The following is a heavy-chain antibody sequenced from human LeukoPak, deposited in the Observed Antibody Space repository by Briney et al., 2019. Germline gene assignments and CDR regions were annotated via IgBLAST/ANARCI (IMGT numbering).Heavy chain of an antibody. CDR3: AREFHYYDSSGYYYKGFNP. CDR1: GGTFSCYA. V-gene: IGHV1-69*04. D-gene: IGHD3-22*01. J-gene: IGHJ5*02. CDR2: IIPILGIA. Sequence: GASVKVSCKASGGTFSCYAISWVRQAPGQGLEWMGRIIPILGIANYAQKFQGRVTITADKSTSTAYMELSSLRPEDTAVYYCAREFHYYDSSGYYYKGFNPWGQGTLVTVSS.